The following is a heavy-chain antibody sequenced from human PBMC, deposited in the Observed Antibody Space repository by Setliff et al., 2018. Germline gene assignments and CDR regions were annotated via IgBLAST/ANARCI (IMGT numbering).Heavy chain of an antibody. CDR2: ISTDGSSI. Sequence: LRLSCVTSGFTFSTYWMHWVRQAPGQGLVWVARISTDGSSITYADSVKGRFTISRDNARNTLYLQMNSLTAEDTAVYYCVRDLHWGFDYWGLGTLVTV. J-gene: IGHJ4*02. CDR1: GFTFSTYW. V-gene: IGHV3-74*03. CDR3: VRDLHWGFDY. D-gene: IGHD7-27*01.